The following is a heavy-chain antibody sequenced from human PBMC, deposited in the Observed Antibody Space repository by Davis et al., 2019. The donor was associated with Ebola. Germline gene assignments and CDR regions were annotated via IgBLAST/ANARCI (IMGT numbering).Heavy chain of an antibody. D-gene: IGHD3-16*01. CDR2: ISAAGDT. V-gene: IGHV3-13*01. J-gene: IGHJ6*04. Sequence: GESLKISCAASGFTFSNYDMHWVRQATGEGLEWVSAISAAGDTYYPGSVKGRFTISRKNAKNSLYLQMNSLRAGDTAVYYCTRRLWGDGMDVWGKGTTVTVSS. CDR1: GFTFSNYD. CDR3: TRRLWGDGMDV.